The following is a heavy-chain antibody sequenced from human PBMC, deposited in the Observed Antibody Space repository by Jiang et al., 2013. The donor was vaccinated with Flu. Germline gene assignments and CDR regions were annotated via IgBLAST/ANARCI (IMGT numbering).Heavy chain of an antibody. CDR1: GYTFTSYG. V-gene: IGHV1-18*01. J-gene: IGHJ4*02. CDR2: ISAYNGNT. Sequence: SGAEVKKPGASVKVSCKASGYTFTSYGISWVRQAPGQGLEWMGWISAYNGNTNYAQKLQGRVTMTTDTSTSTAYMELRSLRSDDTAVYYCARDVERDIVVVVAATPFDYWGQGTLVTVSS. D-gene: IGHD2-15*01. CDR3: ARDVERDIVVVVAATPFDY.